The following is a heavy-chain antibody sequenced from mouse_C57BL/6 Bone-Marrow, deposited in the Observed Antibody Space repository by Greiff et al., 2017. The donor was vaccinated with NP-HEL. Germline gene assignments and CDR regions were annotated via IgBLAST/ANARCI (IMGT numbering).Heavy chain of an antibody. CDR2: ISDGGSYT. Sequence: EVQLVESGGGLVKPGGSLKLSCAASGFTFSSYAMSWVRQTPEKRLEWVATISDGGSYTYYPDNVKGRFTISRDNAKNNLYLQMSHLKSEDTAMYYCARDRVLRLRDYWGQGTTLTVSS. V-gene: IGHV5-4*01. CDR1: GFTFSSYA. CDR3: ARDRVLRLRDY. D-gene: IGHD1-2*01. J-gene: IGHJ2*01.